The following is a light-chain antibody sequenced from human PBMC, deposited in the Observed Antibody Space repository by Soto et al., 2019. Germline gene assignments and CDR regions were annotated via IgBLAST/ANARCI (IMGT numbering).Light chain of an antibody. V-gene: IGKV1-5*03. CDR1: QSIETW. Sequence: DIQMTQSPPTLSASVGDRVTITCRASQSIETWVAWHQQKPGKAPKLLIYEASTLKSWVPSRFSGSGSETEFTLTISDLQPDDFATYYCQQYNNYPTFGGGTKLEIK. CDR3: QQYNNYPT. CDR2: EAS. J-gene: IGKJ4*01.